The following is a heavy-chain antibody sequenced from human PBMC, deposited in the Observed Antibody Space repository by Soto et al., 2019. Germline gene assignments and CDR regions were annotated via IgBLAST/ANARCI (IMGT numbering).Heavy chain of an antibody. CDR1: GGTFISYA. CDR2: IIPIFGTA. J-gene: IGHJ6*02. D-gene: IGHD6-6*01. V-gene: IGHV1-69*13. CDR3: ARDPSSGYYYYGMDV. Sequence: SVKVSCKASGGTFISYAISWVRQAPGQGLEWMGGIIPIFGTANYAQKFQGRVTITADESTSTAYMELSSLRSEDTAVYYCARDPSSGYYYYGMDVWGQGTTVTVSS.